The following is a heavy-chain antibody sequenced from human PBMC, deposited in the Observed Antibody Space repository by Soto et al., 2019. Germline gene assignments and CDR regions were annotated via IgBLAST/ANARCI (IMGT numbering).Heavy chain of an antibody. J-gene: IGHJ4*02. D-gene: IGHD6-13*01. CDR1: GFTFSSYA. CDR2: ISGSGGST. CDR3: AKDTPRGQGIAAAGNFDY. Sequence: GGSLRLSCAASGFTFSSYAMSWVRQAPGKGLEWVSAISGSGGSTYYADSVKGRFTISRDNSKNTLYLQMNSLRAEDTAVYYCAKDTPRGQGIAAAGNFDYWGQGTLVTVSS. V-gene: IGHV3-23*01.